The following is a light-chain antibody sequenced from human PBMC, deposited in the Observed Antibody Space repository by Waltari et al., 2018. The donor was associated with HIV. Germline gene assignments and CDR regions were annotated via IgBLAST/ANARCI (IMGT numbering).Light chain of an antibody. CDR3: ESADSTGSYYV. V-gene: IGLV3-25*03. J-gene: IGLJ2*01. CDR2: AGT. Sequence: SYELTQPPSVSVSPDPTAPIPCPGDALAKQHPNWYHQKAGQAPVLVIFAGTERPSGIPERFSGTRSETTVTLTITGVQAEDEADYYCESADSTGSYYVFGRGTRLTVL. CDR1: ALAKQH.